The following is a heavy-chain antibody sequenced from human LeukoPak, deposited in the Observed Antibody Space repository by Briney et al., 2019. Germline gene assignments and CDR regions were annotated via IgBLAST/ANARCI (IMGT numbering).Heavy chain of an antibody. V-gene: IGHV3-53*05. D-gene: IGHD2-2*01. Sequence: GGSLRLSCAASGFTVSSNYMSWVRQAPGKGLEWVSVIYSGGSTYYADSVKGRFTISRDNSKNTLYLQMNSLRAEDTAVYYCAKEGIPAAMEGAFDYWGQGTLVTVSS. CDR2: IYSGGST. CDR3: AKEGIPAAMEGAFDY. J-gene: IGHJ4*02. CDR1: GFTVSSNY.